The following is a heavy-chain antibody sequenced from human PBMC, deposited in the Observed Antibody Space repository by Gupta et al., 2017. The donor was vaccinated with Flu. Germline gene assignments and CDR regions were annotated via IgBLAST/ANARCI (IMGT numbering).Heavy chain of an antibody. Sequence: WGRQAPGKGLMWYESSNRSCSYIYNADSVKGRFTISKDKAKNVLYLQMNGLRAEDTAMYYGARRWDTDHVDYWGQGTLVTVSS. D-gene: IGHD5-18*01. CDR2: SNRSCSYI. CDR3: ARRWDTDHVDY. J-gene: IGHJ4*02. V-gene: IGHV3-21*01.